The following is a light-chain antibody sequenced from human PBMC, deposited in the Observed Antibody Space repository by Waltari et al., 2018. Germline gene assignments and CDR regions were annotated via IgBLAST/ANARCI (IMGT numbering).Light chain of an antibody. Sequence: IQMTQSPSSLSASVGDRVTISCQASRHIKNFLNWYQQKPGKAPKLLIYDASNLEIGVPSRFSGRGSGTHFTFTISSLQPEDVATYYCQQYDDFPPYIFGQGTKVDIK. CDR2: DAS. CDR1: RHIKNF. J-gene: IGKJ2*01. CDR3: QQYDDFPPYI. V-gene: IGKV1-33*01.